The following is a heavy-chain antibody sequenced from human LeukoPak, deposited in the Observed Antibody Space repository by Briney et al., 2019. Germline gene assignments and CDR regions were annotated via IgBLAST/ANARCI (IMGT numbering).Heavy chain of an antibody. CDR3: AKVGAYYYDSSGSAGAFDI. D-gene: IGHD3-22*01. CDR2: IRYDASNK. V-gene: IGHV3-30*02. Sequence: GGSLRLSCAPSGLTFRSYGMHWVRQPPGKGLEWVAFIRYDASNKYYADSVKGRFTISRDNSKNTLYLQMNSLRAEDTAVYYCAKVGAYYYDSSGSAGAFDIWGQGTMVTVSS. CDR1: GLTFRSYG. J-gene: IGHJ3*02.